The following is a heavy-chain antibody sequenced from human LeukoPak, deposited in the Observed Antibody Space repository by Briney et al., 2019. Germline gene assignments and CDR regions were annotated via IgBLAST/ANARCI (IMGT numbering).Heavy chain of an antibody. CDR3: ARDRRYCSSTSCYKDY. Sequence: GGSLRLSCAASGFTFSSYSMNWVRQAPGKGLECVSSISSSSSYIYYADSVKGRFTISRDNAKNSLYLQMNSLRAEDTAVYYCARDRRYCSSTSCYKDYWGQGTLVTVSS. J-gene: IGHJ4*02. V-gene: IGHV3-21*01. CDR1: GFTFSSYS. D-gene: IGHD2-2*02. CDR2: ISSSSSYI.